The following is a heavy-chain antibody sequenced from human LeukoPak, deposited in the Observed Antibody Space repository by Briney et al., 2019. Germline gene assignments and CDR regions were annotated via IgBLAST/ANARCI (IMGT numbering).Heavy chain of an antibody. CDR1: GGSISSYY. CDR2: IYISGST. D-gene: IGHD1-26*01. Sequence: SETLSLTCTVSGGSISSYYWSCIRQPAGKGLEWIGRIYISGSTKYNPSLKSRVTMSVDTSKHQFSLKLSSVTAADTAVYYCARDTGSYYFPHYFDYWGQGTLVTVSS. V-gene: IGHV4-4*07. CDR3: ARDTGSYYFPHYFDY. J-gene: IGHJ4*02.